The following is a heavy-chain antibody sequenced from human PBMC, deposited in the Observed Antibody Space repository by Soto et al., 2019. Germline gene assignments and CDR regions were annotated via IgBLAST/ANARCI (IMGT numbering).Heavy chain of an antibody. Sequence: SETLSLTCTVSGGSISSSSYYWGWIRQPPGKGLEWIGSIYYSGSTYYNPSLKSRVTISVDTSKNQFSLKLSSVTAADTAVYYCASQTGYGSGSYYAFDIWGQGTMVTVSS. CDR2: IYYSGST. J-gene: IGHJ3*02. V-gene: IGHV4-39*01. CDR1: GGSISSSSYY. D-gene: IGHD3-10*01. CDR3: ASQTGYGSGSYYAFDI.